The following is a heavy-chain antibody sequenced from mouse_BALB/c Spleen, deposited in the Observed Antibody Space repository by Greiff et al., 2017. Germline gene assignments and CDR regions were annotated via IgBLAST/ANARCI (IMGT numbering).Heavy chain of an antibody. V-gene: IGHV2-6-7*01. Sequence: VMLVESGPGLVAPSQSLSITCTVSGFSLTGYGVNWVRQPPGKGLEWLGMIWGDGSTDYNSALKSRLSISKDNSKSQVFLKMNSLQTDDTARYYCAREYGNLYYYAMDYWGQGTSVTVSS. D-gene: IGHD2-1*01. CDR3: AREYGNLYYYAMDY. CDR1: GFSLTGYG. CDR2: IWGDGST. J-gene: IGHJ4*01.